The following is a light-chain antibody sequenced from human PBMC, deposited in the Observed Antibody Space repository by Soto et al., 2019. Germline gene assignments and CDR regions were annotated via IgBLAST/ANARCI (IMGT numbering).Light chain of an antibody. Sequence: QSALTQPASVSGSPGQSITISCTWTSNDVGGYNLVSWFQQHPGKAPKLMISEVNKRPSGVSNRFSVSKSANTASMKISGLKAEDEADYYCCSHVGGSSPQWVFGVGTKLTVL. CDR1: SNDVGGYNL. V-gene: IGLV2-23*02. J-gene: IGLJ3*02. CDR3: CSHVGGSSPQWV. CDR2: EVN.